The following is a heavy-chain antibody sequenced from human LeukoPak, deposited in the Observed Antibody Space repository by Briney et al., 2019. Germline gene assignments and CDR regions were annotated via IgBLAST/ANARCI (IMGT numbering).Heavy chain of an antibody. D-gene: IGHD3-22*01. CDR3: ARRRYYYDSTGYFYKNKTAFDI. J-gene: IGHJ3*02. Sequence: KPSETLSLTCTVSGGSINSYYWTWIRQPPGKGLAWIGYIYYSGSTKYNPSLKSRVTISVDTSKNQFSLKLRSVTAADTAVYYCARRRYYYDSTGYFYKNKTAFDIWGQGTVVTVSS. CDR2: IYYSGST. V-gene: IGHV4-59*08. CDR1: GGSINSYY.